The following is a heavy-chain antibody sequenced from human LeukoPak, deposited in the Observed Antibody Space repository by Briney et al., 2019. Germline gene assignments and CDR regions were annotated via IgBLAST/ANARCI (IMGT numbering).Heavy chain of an antibody. CDR2: IYTSGST. CDR3: ARTTYYDFWSGYYFGSYYYYMDV. J-gene: IGHJ6*03. CDR1: GGSISSYY. V-gene: IGHV4-4*07. Sequence: SETLSLTCTVPGGSISSYYWSWIRQPAGKGLEWIGRIYTSGSTNYNPSLKSRVTMSVDTSKNQFSLKLSSVTAADTAVYYCARTTYYDFWSGYYFGSYYYYMDVWGKGTTVTVSS. D-gene: IGHD3-3*01.